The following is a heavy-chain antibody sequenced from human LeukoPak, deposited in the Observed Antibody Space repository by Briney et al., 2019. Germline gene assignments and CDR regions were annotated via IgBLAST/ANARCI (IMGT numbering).Heavy chain of an antibody. CDR2: IYYSGST. Sequence: KPSETLSLTCTVSGGSISSSSYYWGWIRQPPGKGLEWIGSIYYSGSTYYNPSLKSRVTISVDTSKNQFSLKLSSVTAAGTAVYYCARSAAAYDAFDTWGQGTMVTVSS. J-gene: IGHJ3*02. CDR1: GGSISSSSYY. D-gene: IGHD6-13*01. V-gene: IGHV4-39*01. CDR3: ARSAAAYDAFDT.